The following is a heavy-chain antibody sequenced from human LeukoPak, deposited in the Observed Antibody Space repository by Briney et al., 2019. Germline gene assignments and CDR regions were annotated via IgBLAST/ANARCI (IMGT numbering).Heavy chain of an antibody. CDR3: TTDPHFLDSSRWDSGY. V-gene: IGHV3-15*01. D-gene: IGHD6-13*01. J-gene: IGHJ4*02. CDR2: NKSKNDDGPT. Sequence: GGSLRLPCAASGFIFSNAWMIWARQAPGKGLEWVGSNKSKNDDGPTDYDAPVKRRFTISREDSKPKLYLQLSSLKTEDTAVYYCTTDPHFLDSSRWDSGYWGQGTLVTVFS. CDR1: GFIFSNAW.